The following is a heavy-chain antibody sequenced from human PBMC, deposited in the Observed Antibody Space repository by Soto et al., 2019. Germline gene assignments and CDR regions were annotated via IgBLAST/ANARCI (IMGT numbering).Heavy chain of an antibody. D-gene: IGHD2-2*01. CDR3: ARDLDSTIRNFDY. V-gene: IGHV1-18*01. CDR2: ISTYNGNT. J-gene: IGHJ4*02. CDR1: GYTFTTYG. Sequence: QVQLVQSGAEVRTPGASVKVSCKASGYTFTTYGITWVRQAPGQGLEWMGWISTYNGNTNYAQKPQGRVTMTRETSTRTDYMELRTLRSDDTAVYYCARDLDSTIRNFDYWGQGTLVTVSS.